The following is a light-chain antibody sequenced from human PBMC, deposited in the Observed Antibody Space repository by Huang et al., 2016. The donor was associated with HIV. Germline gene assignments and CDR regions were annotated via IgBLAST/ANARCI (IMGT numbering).Light chain of an antibody. J-gene: IGKJ2*01. CDR1: QSVSASS. V-gene: IGKV3-20*01. CDR2: DTS. CDR3: QQYSSSPYT. Sequence: EIVLTQSPGTLSLSRGERATLSCTTSQSVSASSLAWYQQKLGQAPRLLIYDTSRRATGIPERFSGSGSGTDSTLTITGLDPEDYALYYCQQYSSSPYTFGQGTKL.